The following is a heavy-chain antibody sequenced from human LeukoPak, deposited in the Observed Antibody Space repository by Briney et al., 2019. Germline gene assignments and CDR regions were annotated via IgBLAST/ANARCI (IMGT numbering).Heavy chain of an antibody. CDR3: AREPYDILTGYSKGYFDY. V-gene: IGHV1-2*02. CDR2: INPNSGGT. J-gene: IGHJ4*02. CDR1: GYTFIGYY. D-gene: IGHD3-9*01. Sequence: ASVKVSCKASGYTFIGYYMHWVRQAPGQGLEWMGWINPNSGGTNYAQKFQGRVTMTRDTSISTGYMELSSLRSDDTAVYYCAREPYDILTGYSKGYFDYWGQGSLVAISS.